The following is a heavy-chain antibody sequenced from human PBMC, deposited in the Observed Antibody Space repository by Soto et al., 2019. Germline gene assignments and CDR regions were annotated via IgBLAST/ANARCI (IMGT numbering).Heavy chain of an antibody. CDR2: INHSGST. Sequence: SESLSLTCAVYGGSFSGYDWSWIRQPPGKGLEWIGEINHSGSTNYNPSLKSRVTISVDTSKNQFSLKLSSVTAADTAVYYCARVLRGRGIYYDSSGYKGRNYGMDVWGQGTTVTVSS. D-gene: IGHD3-22*01. CDR1: GGSFSGYD. V-gene: IGHV4-34*01. CDR3: ARVLRGRGIYYDSSGYKGRNYGMDV. J-gene: IGHJ6*02.